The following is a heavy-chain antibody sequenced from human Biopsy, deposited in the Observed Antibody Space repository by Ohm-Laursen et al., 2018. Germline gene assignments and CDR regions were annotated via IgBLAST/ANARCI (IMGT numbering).Heavy chain of an antibody. CDR3: ARLWGGYHFHGMDV. CDR1: GGSISSYY. D-gene: IGHD7-27*01. J-gene: IGHJ6*02. Sequence: SETLSLTCTVSGGSISSYYWSWIRQPPGKGLKCIGYIYYSGSTNYSPSLKSRVTMSVDTSKNQFSLKLSSVTAADTAVYYCARLWGGYHFHGMDVWGQGTTVTVSS. V-gene: IGHV4-59*08. CDR2: IYYSGST.